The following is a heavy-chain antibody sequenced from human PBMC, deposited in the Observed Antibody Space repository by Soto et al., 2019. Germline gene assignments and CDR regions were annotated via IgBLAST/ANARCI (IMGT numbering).Heavy chain of an antibody. V-gene: IGHV3-7*01. CDR1: GFTFSRYW. D-gene: IGHD3-22*01. Sequence: GGSLRLSCAASGFTFSRYWMTWVRQAPGRGLEWVANINQDVSQKLYVDSVRGRFTISRDDAKNSVYLQMNNLRADDTAVYYCAKIGYNDWDLDYWGQGTLVTVSS. CDR2: INQDVSQK. J-gene: IGHJ4*02. CDR3: AKIGYNDWDLDY.